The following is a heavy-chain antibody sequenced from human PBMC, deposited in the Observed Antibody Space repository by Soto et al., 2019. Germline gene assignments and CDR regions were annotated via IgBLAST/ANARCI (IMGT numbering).Heavy chain of an antibody. J-gene: IGHJ5*02. CDR3: TRGKGYCSSTSCRVSWFDP. CDR1: GFTFGDYA. V-gene: IGHV3-49*03. D-gene: IGHD2-2*01. Sequence: PGGSLRLSCTAAGFTFGDYAMSWFRQAPGKGLEWVGFIRSKAYVGTTEYAASVKGRFTISRDDSKSIAYLQMNSLKTEDTAVYYCTRGKGYCSSTSCRVSWFDPWGQGTLVTGSS. CDR2: IRSKAYVGTT.